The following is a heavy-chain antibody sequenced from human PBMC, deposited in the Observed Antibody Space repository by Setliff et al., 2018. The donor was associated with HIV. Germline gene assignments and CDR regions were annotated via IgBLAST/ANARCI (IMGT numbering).Heavy chain of an antibody. CDR3: ARVPRITTLRNAFDI. D-gene: IGHD3-3*01. Sequence: SETLSLTCTVSGGSINSYFWHWIRQPPGKGLEWIGHIYTSGSTNYNPSLKSRVTISVDTSKNQFSLKLSSVTAADTAVYYCARVPRITTLRNAFDIWGQGTMVTVSS. J-gene: IGHJ3*02. CDR2: IYTSGST. V-gene: IGHV4-4*08. CDR1: GGSINSYF.